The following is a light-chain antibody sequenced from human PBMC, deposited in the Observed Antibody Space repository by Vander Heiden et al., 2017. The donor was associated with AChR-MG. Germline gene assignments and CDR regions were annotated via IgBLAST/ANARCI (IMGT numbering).Light chain of an antibody. CDR1: SSNIGAGYE. Sequence: QSVLTQPPSVARAPGQRVTISCTGSSSNIGAGYEVHWYQQLPGTAPKLLIYGNSNRPSGVPDRFSGSKSGTSASLAITGLQAEDEADYYCQSYDSSLSGVVFGGGTKLTVL. CDR2: GNS. CDR3: QSYDSSLSGVV. V-gene: IGLV1-40*01. J-gene: IGLJ2*01.